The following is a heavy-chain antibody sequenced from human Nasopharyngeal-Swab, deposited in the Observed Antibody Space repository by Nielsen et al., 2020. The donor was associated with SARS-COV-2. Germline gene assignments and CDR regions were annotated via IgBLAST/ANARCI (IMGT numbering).Heavy chain of an antibody. V-gene: IGHV3-21*01. CDR2: ISSSSYI. CDR3: ARGGYGSGWYYFDY. J-gene: IGHJ4*02. Sequence: GESLKISCAASGFTFSSYSMNWVRQAPGKGLEWVSSISSSSYIYYADSVKGRFTISRDNAKNSLYLQMNSLRAEDTAVYYCARGGYGSGWYYFDYWGQGTLVTVSS. CDR1: GFTFSSYS. D-gene: IGHD6-19*01.